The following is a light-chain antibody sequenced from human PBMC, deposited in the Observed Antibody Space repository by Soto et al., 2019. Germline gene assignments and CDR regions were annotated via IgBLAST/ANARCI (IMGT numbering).Light chain of an antibody. V-gene: IGKV1-33*01. Sequence: DIQMTQSPSSLSASVGDRVIITCQASQDISNSLSWYQHKPGKAPKLLIYDASHLEAGVPSRFSGSGSGTDFTFTISSLQAEDIASYYCQEYDDLPTFGQGTRLEIK. CDR1: QDISNS. J-gene: IGKJ5*01. CDR3: QEYDDLPT. CDR2: DAS.